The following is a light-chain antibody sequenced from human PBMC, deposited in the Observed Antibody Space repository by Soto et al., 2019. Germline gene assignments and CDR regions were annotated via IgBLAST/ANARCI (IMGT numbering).Light chain of an antibody. CDR2: KAS. CDR3: QHYNSYSEA. V-gene: IGKV1-5*03. CDR1: QTISSW. J-gene: IGKJ1*01. Sequence: DIQMTQSPSTLSGSVGDRATITCRAIQTISSWLAWYQQKPGKAPKLLIYKASTLKSGVPSRFSGSGSGTEFTHTISSLKPDDFATYYCQHYNSYSEACGQGTKMELK.